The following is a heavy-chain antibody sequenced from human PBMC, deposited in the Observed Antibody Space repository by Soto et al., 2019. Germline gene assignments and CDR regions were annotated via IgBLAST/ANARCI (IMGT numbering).Heavy chain of an antibody. V-gene: IGHV3-23*01. CDR1: GFTFSGSA. D-gene: IGHD5-12*01. CDR2: ISGGGST. Sequence: EVQLSESGGDLVQPGGSLRLSCGGAGFTFSGSAVSWVRQAPGRGLEWVSGISGGGSTEYADSVKGRFGISRDNSKDTVYLYMNSLRDDDTAVYYCARQKGDIVARPPDHWGQGILVTVSS. J-gene: IGHJ4*02. CDR3: ARQKGDIVARPPDH.